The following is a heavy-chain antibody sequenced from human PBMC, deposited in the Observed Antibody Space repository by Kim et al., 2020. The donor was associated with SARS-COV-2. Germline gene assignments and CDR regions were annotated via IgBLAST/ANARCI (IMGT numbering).Heavy chain of an antibody. V-gene: IGHV4-59*01. CDR1: GGSISGYF. CDR3: ARDRIGYCSTSYSPYFDY. D-gene: IGHD2-2*01. J-gene: IGHJ4*02. Sequence: SETLSLTCTVSGGSISGYFWSWIRQPPGRGLEWIGYIYYSGSTNYNPSLKSRVTISVDTSKNQFSLKLSSVTAADTAVYYCARDRIGYCSTSYSPYFDYWGQGTLVTVSS. CDR2: IYYSGST.